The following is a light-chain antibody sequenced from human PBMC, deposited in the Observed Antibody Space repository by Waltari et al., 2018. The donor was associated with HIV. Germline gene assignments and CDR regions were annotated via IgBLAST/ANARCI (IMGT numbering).Light chain of an antibody. CDR2: DER. Sequence: SYVLTPPPSVSVATGKTARITCGGNKIGSKSVHWYQQKPGQAPVLVIYDERDRPSGIPERFSGSNSGNTATLTISRVEAGDEADYYCQVWDSSSDHVVFGGGTKLTVL. CDR3: QVWDSSSDHVV. CDR1: KIGSKS. V-gene: IGLV3-21*04. J-gene: IGLJ2*01.